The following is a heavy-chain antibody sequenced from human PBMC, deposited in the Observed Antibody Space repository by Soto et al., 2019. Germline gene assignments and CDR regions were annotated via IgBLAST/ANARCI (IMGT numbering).Heavy chain of an antibody. CDR3: ARDRSQAGMDL. CDR2: TYIGGST. D-gene: IGHD1-26*01. V-gene: IGHV3-66*01. CDR1: GFSVSDNY. J-gene: IGHJ6*02. Sequence: EVQLVESGGGLVQPGGSLRLSCAASGFSVSDNYMNWVRQAPGKGLEWVSVTYIGGSTYYADSVKGRFTISRDNSKNTLSLQMNSLRAEDTAVYYCARDRSQAGMDLWGQGTTVTVSS.